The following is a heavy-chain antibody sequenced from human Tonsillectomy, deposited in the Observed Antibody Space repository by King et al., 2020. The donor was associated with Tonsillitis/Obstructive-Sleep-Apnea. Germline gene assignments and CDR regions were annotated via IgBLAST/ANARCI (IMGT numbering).Heavy chain of an antibody. D-gene: IGHD5-24*01. CDR2: MSYDGSNE. V-gene: IGHV3-30*04. J-gene: IGHJ6*03. CDR1: GFTFSSYA. Sequence: VQLVESGGGVVQPGRSLRLSCAASGFTFSSYAIHWVRQAPGKGLESVAVMSYDGSNEYYADSVKGRFTISRDNSKNTLYLQMNSLRAEDAAVYYCARDPQFSHSCYIDVWGKGTTVTVSS. CDR3: ARDPQFSHSCYIDV.